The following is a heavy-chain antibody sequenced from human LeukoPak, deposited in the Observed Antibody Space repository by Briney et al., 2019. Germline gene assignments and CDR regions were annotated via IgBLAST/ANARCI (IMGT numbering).Heavy chain of an antibody. Sequence: ASVKVSCKASGYTFTSYGISWVRQAPGQGLEWMGWISAYNGNTNYAQKLQGRVTMTTDTSTSTAYMELRSLRSDDTAVYYCARDQVWGYEPYNWFDPWGQGTLVTVSS. CDR2: ISAYNGNT. CDR3: ARDQVWGYEPYNWFDP. V-gene: IGHV1-18*01. J-gene: IGHJ5*02. D-gene: IGHD3-16*01. CDR1: GYTFTSYG.